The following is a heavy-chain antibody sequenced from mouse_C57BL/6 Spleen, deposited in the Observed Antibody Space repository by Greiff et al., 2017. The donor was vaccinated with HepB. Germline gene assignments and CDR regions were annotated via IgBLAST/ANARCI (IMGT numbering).Heavy chain of an antibody. Sequence: QVHVKQSGAELARPGASVKMSCKASGYTFTSYTMHWVKQRPGQGLEWIGYINPSSGYTKYNQKFKDKATLTADKSSSTAYMQLSSLTSEDSAVYYCARDPYFDYWGQGTTLTVSS. CDR2: INPSSGYT. V-gene: IGHV1-4*01. J-gene: IGHJ2*01. CDR1: GYTFTSYT. CDR3: ARDPYFDY.